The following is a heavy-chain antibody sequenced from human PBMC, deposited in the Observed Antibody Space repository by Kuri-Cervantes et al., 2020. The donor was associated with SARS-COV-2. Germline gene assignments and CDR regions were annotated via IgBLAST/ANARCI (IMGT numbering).Heavy chain of an antibody. CDR2: ISSSSSTI. CDR3: ARVEGISLDY. J-gene: IGHJ4*02. D-gene: IGHD3-3*01. CDR1: GFTFSSYS. V-gene: IGHV3-48*01. Sequence: GSLKISCAASGFTFSSYSMNWVRQAPGKGLEWVSYISSSSSTIYYAGSVKGRFTISRDNAKNSLYLQMNSLRAEDTAVYYCARVEGISLDYWGQGTLVTVSS.